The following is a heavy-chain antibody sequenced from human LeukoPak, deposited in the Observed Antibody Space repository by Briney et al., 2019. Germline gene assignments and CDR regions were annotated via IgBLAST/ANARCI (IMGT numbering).Heavy chain of an antibody. CDR3: AKDSITIPNYFDY. CDR1: GFTFSSYG. J-gene: IGHJ4*02. D-gene: IGHD3-9*01. Sequence: GGSLRLSCAASGFTFSSYGMHWVRQAPGKGLEWVAVISYDGSNKYYADSVKGRFTISRDNSKNTLYLQMNSLRAEDTAVYYCAKDSITIPNYFDYWGQGTLVTVSS. V-gene: IGHV3-30*18. CDR2: ISYDGSNK.